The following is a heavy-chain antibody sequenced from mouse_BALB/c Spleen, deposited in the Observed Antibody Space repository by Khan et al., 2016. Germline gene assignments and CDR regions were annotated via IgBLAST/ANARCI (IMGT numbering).Heavy chain of an antibody. J-gene: IGHJ3*01. CDR3: ARGVLWLQTWCAY. CDR1: GYTFTSYD. Sequence: EVKLEVSGPELVKPGASVKMSCKASGYTFTSYDIHWVKQKPGKGLEWIGYINPYNDYTKFNEKFTGKATLTSDKSSSTAYMELSSLTSEDAAVYYCARGVLWLQTWCAYWGQGTLVTVSA. D-gene: IGHD3-1*01. CDR2: INPYNDYT. V-gene: IGHV1S136*01.